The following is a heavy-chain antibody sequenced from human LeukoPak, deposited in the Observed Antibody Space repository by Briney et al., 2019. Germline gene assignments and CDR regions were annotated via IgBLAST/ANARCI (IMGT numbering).Heavy chain of an antibody. D-gene: IGHD3-10*01. CDR2: IKQDGSEK. CDR3: AKGGGH. CDR1: GFTFSTYW. J-gene: IGHJ4*02. V-gene: IGHV3-7*01. Sequence: GGSLRLSCAASGFTFSTYWMNWVRQTPGKGLEWVANIKQDGSEKYYVDSVRGRFTISRDNAKNSLYLQMNSLRAEDTAVYYCAKGGGHWGQGTLVTVSS.